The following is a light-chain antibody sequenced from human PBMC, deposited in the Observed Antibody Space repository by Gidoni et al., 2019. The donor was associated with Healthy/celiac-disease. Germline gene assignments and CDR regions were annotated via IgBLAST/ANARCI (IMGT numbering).Light chain of an antibody. Sequence: IALTPSPATLSVSPGERAPLSCRASQSVSSNLAWYQQKPGQAPRLLIYGASTRATGIPARFSGSGSGTEFTLTISSLQSEDFAVYYCQQYNNWPPITFGQGTRLEIK. CDR2: GAS. J-gene: IGKJ5*01. CDR3: QQYNNWPPIT. CDR1: QSVSSN. V-gene: IGKV3-15*01.